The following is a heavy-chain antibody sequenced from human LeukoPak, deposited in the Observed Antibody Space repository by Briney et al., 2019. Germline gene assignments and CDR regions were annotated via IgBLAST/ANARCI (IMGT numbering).Heavy chain of an antibody. J-gene: IGHJ4*02. CDR1: GYTFTSYY. V-gene: IGHV1-46*01. CDR2: SNPSGVGT. CDR3: AREEYGGYFDY. Sequence: GASVKVSCTASGYTFTSYYMQRVRQAPGQGLEWMGVSNPSGVGTNYTQKFQGRVTMTRDTSTTTVYMELSSLRSEDTAVYYCAREEYGGYFDYWGQGTLVTVSS. D-gene: IGHD2-21*01.